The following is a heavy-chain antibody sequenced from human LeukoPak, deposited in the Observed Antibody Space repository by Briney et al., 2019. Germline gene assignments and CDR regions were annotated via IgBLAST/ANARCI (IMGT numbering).Heavy chain of an antibody. CDR1: SGSINSGGYY. J-gene: IGHJ4*02. CDR2: IYYSGST. D-gene: IGHD2-8*01. Sequence: SETLSLTCTVSSGSINSGGYYWSWIRQHPGKGLEWIGYIYYSGSTYYNPSLKSRVTISVDTSKNQFSLKLSSVTAADTAVYYCARVYPSGYFDYWGQGTLVTVSS. V-gene: IGHV4-31*03. CDR3: ARVYPSGYFDY.